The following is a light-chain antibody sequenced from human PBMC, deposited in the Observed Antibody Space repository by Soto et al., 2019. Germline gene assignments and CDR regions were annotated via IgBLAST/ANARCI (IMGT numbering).Light chain of an antibody. CDR1: SSKLPYQF. V-gene: IGLV1-51*01. J-gene: IGLJ1*01. Sequence: QSVLAQSPSVSAAPGQSVTISCSGSSSKLPYQFVSCYQQFPGMAPTLLMYDNSRRPSGVPDRFSATKSGPSATLDIAGLQTADEAVYYCASWDSDLDGFVFGPGTKLTVL. CDR3: ASWDSDLDGFV. CDR2: DNS.